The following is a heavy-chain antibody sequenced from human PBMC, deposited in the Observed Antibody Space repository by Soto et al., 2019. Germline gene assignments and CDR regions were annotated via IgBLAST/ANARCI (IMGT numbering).Heavy chain of an antibody. J-gene: IGHJ6*02. D-gene: IGHD3-10*01. CDR2: IIPILGIA. V-gene: IGHV1-69*02. CDR3: ASSSGYSPNYYYYGMDV. CDR1: GGTFGSYT. Sequence: GASVKVSCKASGGTFGSYTISWVRQAPGQGLEWMGRIIPILGIANYAQKFQGRVTITADKSTSTAYMELSSLRSEDTAVYYCASSSGYSPNYYYYGMDVWGQGTTVTVSS.